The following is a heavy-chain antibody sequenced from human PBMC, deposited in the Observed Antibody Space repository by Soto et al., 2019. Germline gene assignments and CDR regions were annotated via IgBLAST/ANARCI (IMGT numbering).Heavy chain of an antibody. CDR1: GGTFSSYT. Sequence: QVQLVQSGAEVKKPGSSVKVSCKASGGTFSSYTISWVRQAPGQGLEWMGRIIPILGIANYAQKFQGRVTITSDKSTSTAYMELSSLRSEETAVYYCARQVAAATIRSAFDIWGQGTMVTVSS. CDR3: ARQVAAATIRSAFDI. D-gene: IGHD5-12*01. J-gene: IGHJ3*02. CDR2: IIPILGIA. V-gene: IGHV1-69*02.